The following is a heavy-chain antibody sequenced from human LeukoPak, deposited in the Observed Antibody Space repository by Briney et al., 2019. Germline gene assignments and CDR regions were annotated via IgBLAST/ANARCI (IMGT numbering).Heavy chain of an antibody. V-gene: IGHV1-69*13. D-gene: IGHD3-10*01. CDR2: TIPIFGTA. CDR1: GGTFSSYA. J-gene: IGHJ4*02. CDR3: ARGWRFGEQGFDY. Sequence: SVKVSCKASGGTFSSYAISWVRQAPGQGLEWMGGTIPIFGTANYAQKFQGRVTITADESTSTAYMELSSLRSEDTAVYYCARGWRFGEQGFDYWGQGTLVTVSS.